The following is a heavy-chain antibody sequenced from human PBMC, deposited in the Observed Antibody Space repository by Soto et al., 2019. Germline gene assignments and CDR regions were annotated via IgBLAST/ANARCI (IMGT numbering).Heavy chain of an antibody. Sequence: GGSLRLSCAASGLFFSDYYLSWIRQAPGKALECVAYISGTGDTKYYADSVTGRFTISRDTPKNSLYLQMNSLRPEDAAVYYCAIGGGQIYYKGLDVWGQGTTVIVSS. CDR3: AIGGGQIYYKGLDV. D-gene: IGHD3-10*01. V-gene: IGHV3-11*01. J-gene: IGHJ6*02. CDR2: ISGTGDTK. CDR1: GLFFSDYY.